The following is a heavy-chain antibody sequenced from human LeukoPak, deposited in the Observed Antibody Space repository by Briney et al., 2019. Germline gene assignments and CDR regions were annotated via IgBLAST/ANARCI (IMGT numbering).Heavy chain of an antibody. CDR2: IKSDGST. Sequence: PGGSLRLSCAACGFTFSSYWMHWVRQAPGKGLVWVSRIKSDGSTNYADYVKGRFTISRDNAKNTVSLQMNSLRAEDTGVYYCARAPSEIGGYYPEYFRHWGQGTLVTVSS. D-gene: IGHD3-22*01. J-gene: IGHJ1*01. CDR1: GFTFSSYW. V-gene: IGHV3-74*01. CDR3: ARAPSEIGGYYPEYFRH.